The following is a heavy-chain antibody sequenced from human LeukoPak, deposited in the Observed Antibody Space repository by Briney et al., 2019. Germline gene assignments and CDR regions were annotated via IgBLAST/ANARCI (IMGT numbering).Heavy chain of an antibody. CDR3: ARSFDGLKAFDI. V-gene: IGHV4-34*01. D-gene: IGHD3-16*01. Sequence: PSETLSLTCAVYGGSFSGYYWSWIRQPPGKGLEWIGEINHSGSTNYNPSLKSRVTISVDTSKNQFSLKLSSVTAADTAVYYCARSFDGLKAFDIWGQGTMVTVSS. CDR1: GGSFSGYY. J-gene: IGHJ3*02. CDR2: INHSGST.